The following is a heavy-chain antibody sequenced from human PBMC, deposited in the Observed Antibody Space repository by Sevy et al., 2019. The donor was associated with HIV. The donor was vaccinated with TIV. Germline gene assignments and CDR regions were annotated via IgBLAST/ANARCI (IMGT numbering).Heavy chain of an antibody. CDR1: GYTLAELS. J-gene: IGHJ5*02. D-gene: IGHD3-16*01. CDR2: FDPKDGET. CDR3: ATLYGVKYNWFDP. V-gene: IGHV1-24*01. Sequence: ASVKVSCKVSGYTLAELSMHWVRQAPGKGLEWMGGFDPKDGETIYAQKFQGRVTMTEDTSTDTAYMELSSLRSEDTAVYYSATLYGVKYNWFDPWGQGTLVTVSS.